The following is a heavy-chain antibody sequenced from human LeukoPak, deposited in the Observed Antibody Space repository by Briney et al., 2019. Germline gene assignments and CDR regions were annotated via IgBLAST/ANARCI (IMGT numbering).Heavy chain of an antibody. D-gene: IGHD4/OR15-4a*01. V-gene: IGHV3-53*01. CDR2: IYSDNT. Sequence: GSLRLSCTVSGFTVSSNSMSWVHQAPGKGLEWVSFIYSDNTHYSDSVKGRFTISRDNSKNTLYLQMNSLRAEDTAVYYCARRAGAYSHPYDYWGQGTLVTVSS. CDR3: ARRAGAYSHPYDY. CDR1: GFTVSSNS. J-gene: IGHJ4*02.